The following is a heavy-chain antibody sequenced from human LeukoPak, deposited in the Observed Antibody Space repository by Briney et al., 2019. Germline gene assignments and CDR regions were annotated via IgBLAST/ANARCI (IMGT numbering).Heavy chain of an antibody. Sequence: ASVKVSCKASGYTFTGYYMHWVRQAPGQGLEWMGWINPNSGGTNYAQKFQGRVTMARDTSINTAYMELSRLRSDDTAVYYCARGRYYGSGSYDYWGQGTLVTVSS. CDR3: ARGRYYGSGSYDY. V-gene: IGHV1-2*02. CDR1: GYTFTGYY. D-gene: IGHD3-10*01. CDR2: INPNSGGT. J-gene: IGHJ4*02.